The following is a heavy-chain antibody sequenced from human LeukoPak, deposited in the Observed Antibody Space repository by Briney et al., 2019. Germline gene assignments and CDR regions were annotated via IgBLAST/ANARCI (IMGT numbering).Heavy chain of an antibody. Sequence: PSQTLSLTCTASGGSTNNESYYWSWIRRPAGQGLEWIGRIHPTGNTMCNLSLESRVTRSIDTSKNQFSLKLSSVTAADTAVYYCASHYSRSGIDAFDIWGQGTVVTASS. D-gene: IGHD6-6*01. CDR2: IHPTGNT. CDR1: GGSTNNESYY. V-gene: IGHV4-61*02. CDR3: ASHYSRSGIDAFDI. J-gene: IGHJ3*02.